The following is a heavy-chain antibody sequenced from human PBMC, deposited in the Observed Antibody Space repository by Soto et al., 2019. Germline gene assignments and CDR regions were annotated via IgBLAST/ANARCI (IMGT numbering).Heavy chain of an antibody. CDR1: GFTFSSYA. V-gene: IGHV3-30-3*01. D-gene: IGHD5-18*01. J-gene: IGHJ4*02. CDR2: ISYDGSNK. Sequence: PGGSLRLSCAASGFTFSSYAMSWVRQAPGKGLEWVAVISYDGSNKYYADSVKGRFTISRDNSKNTLYLQMNSLRAEDTVVYHCARDPLKHGGYSYGFDYWGQGTLVTVSS. CDR3: ARDPLKHGGYSYGFDY.